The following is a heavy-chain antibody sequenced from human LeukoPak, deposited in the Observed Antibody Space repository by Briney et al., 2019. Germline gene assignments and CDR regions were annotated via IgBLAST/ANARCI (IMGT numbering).Heavy chain of an antibody. J-gene: IGHJ4*02. CDR2: INSDGSST. D-gene: IGHD3-22*01. V-gene: IGHV3-74*01. CDR3: AKDKVYDRSGSAFDY. Sequence: PGGSLRLSCAPSGFTLSGDWMHWVPQTPEERRLCVSRINSDGSSTSYADSVKGRFTISRDNSKSTLYLQMNSLRAEDTAVYYCAKDKVYDRSGSAFDYWGPGTLVTVSS. CDR1: GFTLSGDW.